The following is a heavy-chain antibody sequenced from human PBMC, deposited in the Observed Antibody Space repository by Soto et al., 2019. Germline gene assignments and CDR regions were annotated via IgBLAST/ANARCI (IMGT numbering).Heavy chain of an antibody. CDR2: IYSDGRT. CDR1: GFIVSSSY. CDR3: ARCSGWYGQCYFDC. D-gene: IGHD6-13*01. V-gene: IGHV3-53*02. J-gene: IGHJ4*02. Sequence: DVQLVETGGGLIQPGGSLRLSCAASGFIVSSSYMSWVRQAPGKGLEWVSVIYSDGRTYYAHSVKGRFTISRDNSKNTLYLQMNSLSAEDTAMYYRARCSGWYGQCYFDCWGQGTLVTVSS.